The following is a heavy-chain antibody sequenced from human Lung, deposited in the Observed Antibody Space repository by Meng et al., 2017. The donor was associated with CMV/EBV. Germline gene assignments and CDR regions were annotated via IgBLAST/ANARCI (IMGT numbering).Heavy chain of an antibody. CDR2: ITYSSSYK. Sequence: GGSLRLXXAASGFTFSDYSMNWVRQAPGKGLEWVSSITYSSSYKKYADSVKGRFTISRDNAKNSLFLQMSSLRAEDTAVYYCARRWGASVGVYYYYGMDVWGQGXTVTVSS. D-gene: IGHD2-8*01. CDR1: GFTFSDYS. V-gene: IGHV3-21*06. J-gene: IGHJ6*02. CDR3: ARRWGASVGVYYYYGMDV.